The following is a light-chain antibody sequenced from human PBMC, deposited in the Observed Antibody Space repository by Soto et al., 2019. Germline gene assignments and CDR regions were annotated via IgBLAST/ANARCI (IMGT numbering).Light chain of an antibody. V-gene: IGKV3-15*01. CDR1: QSVGSN. CDR2: DAS. J-gene: IGKJ1*01. Sequence: EVVMTQSPVTLSVSPGERATLSCRASQSVGSNLAWYQQKLGQAPRLLVYDASTRATVIPARFSGSGSGTEFTLTISGLQSEDFALYYCQQYNNWPRTFGQRTKVDI. CDR3: QQYNNWPRT.